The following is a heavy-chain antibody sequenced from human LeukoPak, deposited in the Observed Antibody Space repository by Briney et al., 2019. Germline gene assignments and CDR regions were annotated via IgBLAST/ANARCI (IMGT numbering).Heavy chain of an antibody. V-gene: IGHV1-2*02. CDR2: INPNSGGT. CDR3: ARDRCSSTNCYPPDAFDI. CDR1: GYTFTGYY. D-gene: IGHD2-2*01. Sequence: ASVKVSCKASGYTFTGYYMHWVRQAPGQGLEWMGWINPNSGGTNYAQNFQDRVTMTRDTSISTAYMELSRLRSDDTAVYYCARDRCSSTNCYPPDAFDIWGQGTMVTVSS. J-gene: IGHJ3*02.